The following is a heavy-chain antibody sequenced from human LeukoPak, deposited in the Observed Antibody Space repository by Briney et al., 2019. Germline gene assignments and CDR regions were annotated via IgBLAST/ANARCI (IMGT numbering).Heavy chain of an antibody. J-gene: IGHJ6*03. CDR3: ARVSSSWLYYMDV. D-gene: IGHD6-13*01. CDR2: IKQDGSEK. CDR1: GFTFSSYW. V-gene: IGHV3-7*01. Sequence: GGSLRLSCAASGFTFSSYWMSWVRQAPGKGLEWVANIKQDGSEKYYVDSVKGRFTISRDNAKNSLYLQMNSLRAEDTAVYYCARVSSSWLYYMDVWDKGTTVTVSS.